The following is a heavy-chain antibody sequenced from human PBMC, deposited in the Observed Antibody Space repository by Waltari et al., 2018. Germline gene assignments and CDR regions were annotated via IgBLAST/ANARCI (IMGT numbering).Heavy chain of an antibody. V-gene: IGHV4-38-2*02. CDR1: GYSITGGYY. D-gene: IGHD6-13*01. J-gene: IGHJ4*02. Sequence: QVQLQESGPGLVKPSETLSLTCTVSGYSITGGYYWGCIRPPPGKGLEWIGSIYHSGNPYYNPSLKGRLTISVDTSKNQFSLRLSSVTAADTAVYYCARAPMSGAATGTFDFWGLGSLVTVSP. CDR3: ARAPMSGAATGTFDF. CDR2: IYHSGNP.